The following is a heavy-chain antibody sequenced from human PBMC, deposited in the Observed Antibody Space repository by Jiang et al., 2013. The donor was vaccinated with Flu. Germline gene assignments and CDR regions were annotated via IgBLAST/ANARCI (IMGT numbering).Heavy chain of an antibody. CDR3: AKADGSGSYYYPQYFDY. D-gene: IGHD3-10*01. CDR1: GFTFSSYA. V-gene: IGHV3-23*01. Sequence: VQLLESGGGLVQPGGSLRLSCAASGFTFSSYAMSWVRQAPGKGLEWVSAISGSGGSTYYADSVKGRFTISRDNSKNTLYLQMNSLRAEDTAVYYCAKADGSGSYYYPQYFDYWGQGTLVTVSS. J-gene: IGHJ4*02. CDR2: ISGSGGST.